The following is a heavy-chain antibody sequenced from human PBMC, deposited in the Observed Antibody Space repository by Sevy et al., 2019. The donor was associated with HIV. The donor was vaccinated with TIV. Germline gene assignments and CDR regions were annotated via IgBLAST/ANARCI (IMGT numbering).Heavy chain of an antibody. V-gene: IGHV3-23*01. CDR2: ISNSGGDT. CDR3: AKLGIYTGTSNGIEY. D-gene: IGHD1-26*01. J-gene: IGHJ4*02. CDR1: GFNFRTYG. Sequence: GGSLRISCAASGFNFRTYGMSWVRQAPGKGLEWVSVISNSGGDTHYADSVKGRFTISRDNSKDTLYLQMNSLRPEDTAAYYCAKLGIYTGTSNGIEYRGQGTLVTVSS.